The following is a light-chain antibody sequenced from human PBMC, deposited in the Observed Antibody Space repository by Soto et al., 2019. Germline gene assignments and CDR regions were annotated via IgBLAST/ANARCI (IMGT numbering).Light chain of an antibody. CDR2: GVN. CDR1: SSDVGGYNY. V-gene: IGLV2-14*03. Sequence: QSLLTQPASVSGSPGQSITISCTGTSSDVGGYNYVSWYQQHPGKAPKLMIYGVNNRPSGVSNRFSGSKSGNTASLTISGLQTEDDADYYCSSYTSISTYVFGTGTKVTVL. J-gene: IGLJ1*01. CDR3: SSYTSISTYV.